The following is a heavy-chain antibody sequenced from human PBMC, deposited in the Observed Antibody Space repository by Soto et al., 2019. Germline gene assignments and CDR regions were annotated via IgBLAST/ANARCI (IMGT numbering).Heavy chain of an antibody. V-gene: IGHV3-73*01. CDR2: IRTKANDYAT. CDR3: SRQKDGGDYYYFYAMDV. J-gene: IGHJ6*02. Sequence: ESLRLSCAASGFTFSGSAMHWVRQASGKGLEWVGRIRTKANDYATAYAASVKGRFTIFRDDSKNMAYLQMHRLKTEDTAVYYCSRQKDGGDYYYFYAMDVWGQGATVTVSS. CDR1: GFTFSGSA.